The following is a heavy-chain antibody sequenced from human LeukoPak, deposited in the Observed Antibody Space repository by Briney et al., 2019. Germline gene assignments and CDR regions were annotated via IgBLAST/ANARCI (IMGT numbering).Heavy chain of an antibody. CDR3: ARPNSVYTYAYGF. CDR1: GGSFNDYY. CDR2: INHSGNT. Sequence: SETLSLTCAVYGGSFNDYYWSWIRQPPGKGLEWIGEINHSGNTNYNPSLKSRVIVSLDTSKNQFSLKLSSVTAADTAVYYCARPNSVYTYAYGFWGQGTLVTVSS. V-gene: IGHV4-34*01. D-gene: IGHD3-16*01. J-gene: IGHJ4*02.